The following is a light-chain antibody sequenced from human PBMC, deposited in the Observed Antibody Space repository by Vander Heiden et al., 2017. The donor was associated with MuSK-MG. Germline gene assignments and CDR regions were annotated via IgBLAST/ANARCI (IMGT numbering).Light chain of an antibody. CDR1: QTIATY. Sequence: QMTQSPSSLSASVGDRVTITCRASQTIATYLNWYQQKPGKGPKVMIYGASNLQSGVPSRFSGSGSGTDFTLTISSLQPEDVATYYCQESDSIPRKFGQGTKVEIK. CDR2: GAS. V-gene: IGKV1-39*01. J-gene: IGKJ1*01. CDR3: QESDSIPRK.